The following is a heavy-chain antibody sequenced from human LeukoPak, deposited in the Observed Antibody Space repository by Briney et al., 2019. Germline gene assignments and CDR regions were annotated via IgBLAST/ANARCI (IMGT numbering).Heavy chain of an antibody. D-gene: IGHD4-11*01. J-gene: IGHJ4*02. Sequence: ASVKVSCKASGYIFTGYYMHWVRQAPGQGLEWMGWINPNSGGTKYAQKFQGRVTMTRDTSITTAYMELSRLRSDDTAVYYCARLLVTTGDWDQGTLVTVSS. CDR1: GYIFTGYY. CDR2: INPNSGGT. CDR3: ARLLVTTGD. V-gene: IGHV1-2*02.